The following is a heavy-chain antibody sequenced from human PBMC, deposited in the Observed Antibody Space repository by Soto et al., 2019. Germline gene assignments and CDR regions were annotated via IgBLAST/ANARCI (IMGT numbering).Heavy chain of an antibody. Sequence: PGVSLRLSCAASGFTFSSYWMSWVRQAPGKGLEWVANIKQDGSEKYYVDSVKGRFTISRDNAKNSLYLQMNSLRAEDTAVYYCARDPRLGPAATLLGPRFDPWGQGTLVTVSS. CDR1: GFTFSSYW. CDR2: IKQDGSEK. V-gene: IGHV3-7*03. D-gene: IGHD2-2*01. J-gene: IGHJ5*02. CDR3: ARDPRLGPAATLLGPRFDP.